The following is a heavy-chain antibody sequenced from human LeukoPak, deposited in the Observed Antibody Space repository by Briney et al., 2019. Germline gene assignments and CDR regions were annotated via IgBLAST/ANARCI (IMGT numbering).Heavy chain of an antibody. CDR1: GGSISSGGYY. V-gene: IGHV4-61*08. Sequence: SETLSLTCTVSGGSISSGGYYWSWIRQPPGKGLEWIGYIYYRGSANYNPSLKSRLTISVDTSKNQLSLKLTSVTAADTAMYYCARAGDYYSSGSYVGYWGQGTLVTVSS. D-gene: IGHD3-10*01. J-gene: IGHJ4*02. CDR3: ARAGDYYSSGSYVGY. CDR2: IYYRGSA.